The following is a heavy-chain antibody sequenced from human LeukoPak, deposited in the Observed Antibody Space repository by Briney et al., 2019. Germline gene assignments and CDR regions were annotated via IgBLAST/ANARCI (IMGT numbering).Heavy chain of an antibody. V-gene: IGHV1-69*05. Sequence: GSSVKVSCKASGGTFSSYAISWVRQAPGQGLEWMGRTIPIFGTANYAQKFQGRVTVTTDESTSTAYMELSSLRSEDTAVYYCARGSGVWPFDPWGQGTLVTVSS. CDR2: TIPIFGTA. CDR1: GGTFSSYA. J-gene: IGHJ5*02. D-gene: IGHD6-6*01. CDR3: ARGSGVWPFDP.